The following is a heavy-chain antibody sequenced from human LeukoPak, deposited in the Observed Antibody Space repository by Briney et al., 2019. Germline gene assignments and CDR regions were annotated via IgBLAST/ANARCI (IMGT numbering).Heavy chain of an antibody. Sequence: ASVKVSCKASGYTFTSYDINWVRQATGQGLEWMGWMNPNSGNTGYAQKFQGRVTITRNTSISTAYMELSSLRSEDTAVYYCARGTYSGSYPDYYYYYMDVWGQGTMVTVSS. V-gene: IGHV1-8*03. CDR2: MNPNSGNT. CDR3: ARGTYSGSYPDYYYYYMDV. D-gene: IGHD1-26*01. CDR1: GYTFTSYD. J-gene: IGHJ6*03.